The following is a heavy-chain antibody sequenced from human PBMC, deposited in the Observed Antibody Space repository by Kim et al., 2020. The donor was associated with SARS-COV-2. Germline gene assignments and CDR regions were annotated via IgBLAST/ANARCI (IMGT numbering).Heavy chain of an antibody. CDR1: GFTFSSYW. CDR3: ARDDQGPLDGLYCGGDCPPGGGFQH. CDR2: IKQDGSEK. J-gene: IGHJ1*01. Sequence: GGSLRLSCAASGFTFSSYWMSWVRQAPGKGLEWVANIKQDGSEKYYVDSVKGRFTISRDNAKNSLYLQMNSLRAEDTAVYYCARDDQGPLDGLYCGGDCPPGGGFQHWGQGTLVTVSS. D-gene: IGHD2-21*02. V-gene: IGHV3-7*01.